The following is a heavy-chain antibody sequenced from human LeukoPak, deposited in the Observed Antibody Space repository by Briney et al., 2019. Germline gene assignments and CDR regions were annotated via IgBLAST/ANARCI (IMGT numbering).Heavy chain of an antibody. CDR3: ARGPQRNYFDWLLWDYGMDV. J-gene: IGHJ6*04. D-gene: IGHD3-9*01. CDR2: INPNSGGT. Sequence: GASVKVSCKASGYTFTGYYMHWVRQAPGQGLEWMGWINPNSGGTNYAQKFQGRVTMTRDTSISTAYMELSRLRSDDTAVYYCARGPQRNYFDWLLWDYGMDVWGKGTTVTVSS. V-gene: IGHV1-2*02. CDR1: GYTFTGYY.